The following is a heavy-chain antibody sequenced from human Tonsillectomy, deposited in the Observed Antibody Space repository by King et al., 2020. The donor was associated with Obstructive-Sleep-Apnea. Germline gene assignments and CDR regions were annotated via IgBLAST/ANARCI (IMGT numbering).Heavy chain of an antibody. Sequence: VQLVESGAEVKKPGSSVKVSCKASGGTFSSYAISWVRQAPGQGLEWMGGIILIFVTANYAQKFQGRATSTAGESTSTAYMELSSLGSEDTAGNYCARALAYCGGDCYSYFDSWGQGTLVTVSS. CDR3: ARALAYCGGDCYSYFDS. CDR1: GGTFSSYA. V-gene: IGHV1-69*01. J-gene: IGHJ4*02. CDR2: IILIFVTA. D-gene: IGHD2-21*02.